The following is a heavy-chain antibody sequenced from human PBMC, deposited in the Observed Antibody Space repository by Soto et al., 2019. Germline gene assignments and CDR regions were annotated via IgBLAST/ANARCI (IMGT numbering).Heavy chain of an antibody. D-gene: IGHD2-2*01. CDR2: IFRAGST. CDR3: ARTRQHCSATTCYEFYFDY. Sequence: QVQLQESGPGLVRPSGTLSLTCTVSGGSITNTNWWSWVRQPPGKGLEWLGAIFRAGSTNYNPSLKSRITMSADKSENRFSLNLTSVTAADTAVYYCARTRQHCSATTCYEFYFDYWGQGTLVTVSS. CDR1: GGSITNTNW. J-gene: IGHJ4*02. V-gene: IGHV4-4*02.